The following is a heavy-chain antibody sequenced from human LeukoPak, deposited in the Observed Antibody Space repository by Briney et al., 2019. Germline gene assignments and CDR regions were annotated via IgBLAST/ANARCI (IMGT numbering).Heavy chain of an antibody. CDR1: GGPICGDY. V-gene: IGHV4-4*09. CDR3: AKILGSGVWYGFDI. D-gene: IGHD2-21*01. J-gene: IGHJ3*02. Sequence: SENLSLNGSGSGGPICGDYWSWLRHAPGKALEGIGYIYTTGRTNYNPSLKSRVTISVDTSKNQFSLKLNSVTAADTAVYYCAKILGSGVWYGFDIWGQGTMVTVSS. CDR2: IYTTGRT.